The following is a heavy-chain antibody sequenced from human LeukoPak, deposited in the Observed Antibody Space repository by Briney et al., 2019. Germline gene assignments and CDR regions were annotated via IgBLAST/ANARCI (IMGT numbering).Heavy chain of an antibody. CDR1: GYTFTGYY. J-gene: IGHJ4*02. V-gene: IGHV1-2*06. CDR2: INPNSGGT. Sequence: ASVKVSCKASGYTFTGYYMHWVRQAPGQGLEWMGRINPNSGGTNYAQKFQGRVIMTRDTSISTAYMELSRQRSDDTAVYYCARLAARPDFDYWGQGTLVTVSS. D-gene: IGHD6-6*01. CDR3: ARLAARPDFDY.